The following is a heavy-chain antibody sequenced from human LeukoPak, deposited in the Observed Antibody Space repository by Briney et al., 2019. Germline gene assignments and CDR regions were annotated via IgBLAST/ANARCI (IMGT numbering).Heavy chain of an antibody. V-gene: IGHV1-2*02. CDR3: AGTTVTSFDY. CDR1: GYTFTSYA. Sequence: ASVKVSCKASGYTFTSYAMNWVRQAPGQGLEWMGWINPNSGGTNYVQKFQGRVTMTRDTSISTAYMELSRLRSDDTAVYYCAGTTVTSFDYWGQGTLVTVSS. D-gene: IGHD4-17*01. J-gene: IGHJ4*02. CDR2: INPNSGGT.